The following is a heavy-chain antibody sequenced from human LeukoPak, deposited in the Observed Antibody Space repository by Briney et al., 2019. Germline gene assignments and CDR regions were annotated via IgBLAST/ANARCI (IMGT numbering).Heavy chain of an antibody. CDR3: ARDEVGAAL. CDR2: ISYDGTNK. J-gene: IGHJ4*02. CDR1: GFTFSSYA. D-gene: IGHD1-26*01. Sequence: GRSLRLSCAASGFTFSSYAMHWVRQAPGKGLEWVSVISYDGTNKYYAESVKGRFTISRDNFKNTLYLQMNSLGPEDTAVYYCARDEVGAALWGQGTLVTVSS. V-gene: IGHV3-30-3*01.